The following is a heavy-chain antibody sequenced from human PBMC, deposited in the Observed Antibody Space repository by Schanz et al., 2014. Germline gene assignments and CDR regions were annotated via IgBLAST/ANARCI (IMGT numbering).Heavy chain of an antibody. CDR3: ASGEARVTSSGVVIVPMNV. Sequence: QVQLVQSGAEVKKPGASVRVSCKASGYSFTTYDVNWVRQATGQGLEWMGWMNPTTGNRGYAQNFQGRVTMTRDTSASIVYMELSSLRSEDTAVFFCASGEARVTSSGVVIVPMNVWGKGTTVIVSS. CDR2: MNPTTGNR. D-gene: IGHD3-3*01. V-gene: IGHV1-8*01. J-gene: IGHJ6*03. CDR1: GYSFTTYD.